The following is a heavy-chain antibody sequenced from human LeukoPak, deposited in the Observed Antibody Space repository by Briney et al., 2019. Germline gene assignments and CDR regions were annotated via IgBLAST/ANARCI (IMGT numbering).Heavy chain of an antibody. V-gene: IGHV5-51*01. D-gene: IGHD3-3*01. CDR2: IYPGDSDT. CDR1: GYSFTSYW. J-gene: IGHJ6*03. Sequence: GESLKISCKGSGYSFTSYWIGWVRQMPGKGLEWMGIIYPGDSDTRHSPSFQGQVTISADKSISTAYLQWSSLKASDTAMYYCARHSVFWSGYRYYYMDVWGKGTTVTVSS. CDR3: ARHSVFWSGYRYYYMDV.